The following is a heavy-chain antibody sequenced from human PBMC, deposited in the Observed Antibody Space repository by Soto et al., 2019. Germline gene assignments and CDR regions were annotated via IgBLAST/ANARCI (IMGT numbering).Heavy chain of an antibody. CDR1: GYTFNSYG. Sequence: QVQLVQSGAEVKKPGASVKVSCKASGYTFNSYGISWVRQAPGRGLEWMGWISAHNGNTNYAQKFQGRVTMTTYTSTSTASMELTSLRSADTAVSYCARDYCSGGNCYLLFDSWGQGTLVSVSS. CDR2: ISAHNGNT. D-gene: IGHD2-15*01. J-gene: IGHJ4*02. V-gene: IGHV1-18*01. CDR3: ARDYCSGGNCYLLFDS.